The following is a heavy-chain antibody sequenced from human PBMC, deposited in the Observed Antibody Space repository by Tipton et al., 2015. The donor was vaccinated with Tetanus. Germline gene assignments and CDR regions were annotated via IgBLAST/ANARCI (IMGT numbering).Heavy chain of an antibody. CDR2: IFHSGST. Sequence: GLVKPSETLSLTCTVSGGSMSNNYWSWIRQPPGKGLEWIAYIFHSGSTNYSPSLKSRITISQDTSKNQFSLKLTSVTAADTAVYYCARANYDFPKKGPFDSWGQGTLVIVSS. D-gene: IGHD3-3*01. V-gene: IGHV4-59*01. CDR1: GGSMSNNY. J-gene: IGHJ4*02. CDR3: ARANYDFPKKGPFDS.